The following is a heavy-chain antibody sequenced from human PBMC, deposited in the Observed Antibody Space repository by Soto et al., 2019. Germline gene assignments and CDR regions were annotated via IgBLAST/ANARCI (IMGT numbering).Heavy chain of an antibody. Sequence: GASVKVSCKASGGTFSSYAISWVRQAPGQGLEWMGGIIPIFGTANYAQKFQGRVTITADESTSTAYMELSSLRSEDTAVYYCARGPPCSSTSCYERGSAVWFDPWGQGTLVTVSS. CDR3: ARGPPCSSTSCYERGSAVWFDP. CDR1: GGTFSSYA. J-gene: IGHJ5*02. D-gene: IGHD2-2*01. CDR2: IIPIFGTA. V-gene: IGHV1-69*13.